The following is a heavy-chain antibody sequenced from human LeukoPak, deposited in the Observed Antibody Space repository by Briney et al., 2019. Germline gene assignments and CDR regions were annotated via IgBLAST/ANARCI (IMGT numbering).Heavy chain of an antibody. CDR2: IIPIFGTA. Sequence: VKVSCKASGGTFRSYVISWVRQAPGQGLEWMGGIIPIFGTANYAQKFQGRVTITADESTSTAYMELRSLRSDDTAVYYCARDGKGHYDFRENDYWGQGTLVTVSS. D-gene: IGHD3-3*01. CDR3: ARDGKGHYDFRENDY. J-gene: IGHJ4*02. CDR1: GGTFRSYV. V-gene: IGHV1-69*01.